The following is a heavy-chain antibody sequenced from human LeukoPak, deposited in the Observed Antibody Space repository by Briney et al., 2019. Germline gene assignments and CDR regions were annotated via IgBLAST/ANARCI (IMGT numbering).Heavy chain of an antibody. CDR1: GFAFSSYA. CDR3: ARDPYSGSYGADYYYYMDV. J-gene: IGHJ6*03. D-gene: IGHD1-26*01. V-gene: IGHV3-21*01. CDR2: ISSSSSYI. Sequence: PGGSLRLSCAASGFAFSSYAIHWVRQAPGKGLEWVSSISSSSSYIYYADSVKGRFAISRDNAKNSLYLQMNSLRAEDTAVYYCARDPYSGSYGADYYYYMDVWGKGTTVTISS.